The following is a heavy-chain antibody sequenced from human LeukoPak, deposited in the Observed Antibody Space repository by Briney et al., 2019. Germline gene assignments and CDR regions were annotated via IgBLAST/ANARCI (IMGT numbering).Heavy chain of an antibody. J-gene: IGHJ6*03. CDR2: INPNSGGT. CDR3: ARSYCSSTSCHLYYYYMDV. V-gene: IGHV1-2*02. Sequence: ASVKVSCKASGYTFTGYYMHWVRQAPGQGLEWMGWINPNSGGTNYAQKFQGRVTMTRDTSISTAYMELSRLRSDDTAVYYCARSYCSSTSCHLYYYYMDVWGKGTTVTVSS. CDR1: GYTFTGYY. D-gene: IGHD2-2*01.